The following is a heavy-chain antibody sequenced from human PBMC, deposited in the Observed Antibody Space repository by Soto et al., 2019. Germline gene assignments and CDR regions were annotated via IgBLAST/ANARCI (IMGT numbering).Heavy chain of an antibody. V-gene: IGHV3-23*01. J-gene: IGHJ4*02. CDR2: IRGSDGST. CDR3: AKYVNYVILAGYYYY. D-gene: IGHD3-9*01. CDR1: GFTISSYG. Sequence: EVQLLESGGGLVQPGGSLRLSCAASGFTISSYGLTWVRQAPGKGLEWVSTIRGSDGSTYDADSVKGRFTISRDNSMNTGDLQMNSLRVEDTAVYFCAKYVNYVILAGYYYYWGQGTLVSVSS.